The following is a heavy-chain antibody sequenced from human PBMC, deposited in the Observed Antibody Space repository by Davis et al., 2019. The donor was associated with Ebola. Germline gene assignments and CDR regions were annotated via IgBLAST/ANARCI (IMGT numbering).Heavy chain of an antibody. Sequence: ASVKVSCKASGYTFTSYDINWVRQATGQGLEWMGWMNPNRGNTGYAQKFQGRVTITRNTSISTAYMELSSLRSEDTAVYYCARGRHRRGWFDPWGQGTLVTVSS. CDR2: MNPNRGNT. J-gene: IGHJ5*02. V-gene: IGHV1-8*03. CDR3: ARGRHRRGWFDP. CDR1: GYTFTSYD.